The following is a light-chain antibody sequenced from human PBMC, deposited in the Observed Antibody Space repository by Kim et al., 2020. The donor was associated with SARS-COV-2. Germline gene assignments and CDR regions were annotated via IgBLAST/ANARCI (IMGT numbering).Light chain of an antibody. J-gene: IGLJ1*01. CDR1: GLAHES. CDR2: RDN. V-gene: IGLV3-25*03. CDR3: QSADSSGGYV. Sequence: SYELTQPPSLSVSPGQTAKISCSGDGLAHESAHWYHQRPGQAPVQVIFRDNERPSGIPERFSGSRSGTTVTLTISGAQAEDEGDYFCQSADSSGGYVFGTGTKVTVL.